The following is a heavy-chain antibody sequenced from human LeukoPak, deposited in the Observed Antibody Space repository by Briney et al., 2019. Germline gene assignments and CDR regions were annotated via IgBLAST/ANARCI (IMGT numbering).Heavy chain of an antibody. D-gene: IGHD3-10*01. CDR2: ISYDGGNK. V-gene: IGHV3-30-3*01. CDR1: GFIFSNYA. CDR3: ARGVIWFGAAVDY. J-gene: IGHJ4*02. Sequence: PGGSLRLSCAASGFIFSNYAMDWVRQAPGKGLEGVAVISYDGGNKYYEDSVKGRFTISRDNSKNTLYLEMNGLRAEDTAVYYCARGVIWFGAAVDYWGQGTLVTVSS.